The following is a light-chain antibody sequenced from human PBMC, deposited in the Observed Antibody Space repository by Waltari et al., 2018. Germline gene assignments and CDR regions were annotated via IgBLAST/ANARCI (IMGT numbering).Light chain of an antibody. V-gene: IGKV1-5*03. Sequence: DIQMAQSPSTLSASVGDRVTITCRASQIITTWLAWYQQKPGKAPNLLIYEASRLESGVPSRFSGSGSGTEFTLTISSLQPDDFATYYCQQYESYSPLTFGGGTKVEIK. CDR2: EAS. J-gene: IGKJ4*01. CDR1: QIITTW. CDR3: QQYESYSPLT.